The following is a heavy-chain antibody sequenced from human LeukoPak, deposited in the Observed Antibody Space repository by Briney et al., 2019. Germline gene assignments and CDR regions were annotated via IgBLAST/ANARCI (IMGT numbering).Heavy chain of an antibody. J-gene: IGHJ4*02. D-gene: IGHD5-18*01. Sequence: PSETLSLTCTVSGGSISSYYWSWIRQPPGKGLEWIGYIYYSGSTNYNPSLKSRVTISVGTSKNQFSLKLSSVTAADTAVYYCARDRYSYGYDYWGQGTLVTVSS. CDR2: IYYSGST. CDR1: GGSISSYY. CDR3: ARDRYSYGYDY. V-gene: IGHV4-59*01.